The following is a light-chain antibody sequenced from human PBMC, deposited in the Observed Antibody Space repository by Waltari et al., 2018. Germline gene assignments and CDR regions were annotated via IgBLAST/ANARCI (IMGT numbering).Light chain of an antibody. CDR2: DVS. CDR1: QRINTW. V-gene: IGKV1-5*01. CDR3: QQYYRYYT. J-gene: IGKJ2*01. Sequence: DIQMTQSPSTLSASVGDRVTITCRASQRINTWMAWYPQRPGKAPKVLIYDVSTLESGVPSRFSGSGSGTEFTLAINNLQPEDFATYYCQQYYRYYTFGQGTKLEIK.